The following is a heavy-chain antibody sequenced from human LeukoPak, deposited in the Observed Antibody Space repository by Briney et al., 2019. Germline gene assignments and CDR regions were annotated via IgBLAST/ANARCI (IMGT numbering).Heavy chain of an antibody. Sequence: ASVKVSCKASGYTFTSYGISWVRQAPGQGLEWMGWTSAYNGNTNYAQKFQGRITVTTDTSTSTVYMELRNLRSDDTAVYYCARDLWYFYDDSGYNRDFDSWGQGTLVTVSS. D-gene: IGHD3-22*01. CDR3: ARDLWYFYDDSGYNRDFDS. CDR2: TSAYNGNT. V-gene: IGHV1-18*01. J-gene: IGHJ5*01. CDR1: GYTFTSYG.